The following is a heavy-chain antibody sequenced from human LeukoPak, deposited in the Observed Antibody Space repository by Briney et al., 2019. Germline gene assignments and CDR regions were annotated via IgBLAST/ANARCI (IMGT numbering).Heavy chain of an antibody. CDR3: AKMQSEQGPGGSLFDY. D-gene: IGHD6-19*01. J-gene: IGHJ4*02. V-gene: IGHV3-7*01. CDR1: GFTFSSYW. Sequence: AGGSLRLSCAASGFTFSSYWMSWVRQAPGKGLEWVANIKQDGSEKYYVDSVKGRFTISRDNAKNSLYLQMNSLRAEGTAVYYWAKMQSEQGPGGSLFDYWGQEPLVTVSS. CDR2: IKQDGSEK.